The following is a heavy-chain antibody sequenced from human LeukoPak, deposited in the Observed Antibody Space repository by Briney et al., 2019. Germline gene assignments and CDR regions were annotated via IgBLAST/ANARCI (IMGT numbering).Heavy chain of an antibody. CDR1: GGSISSYY. CDR2: IYYSGST. CDR3: ARDSSTSDIPWGNWFDP. D-gene: IGHD2-2*01. Sequence: PSETLPLTCTVSGGSISSYYWSWIRQPPGKGLDWIGYIYYSGSTNYNPSPKSRVTISVDTSKNQFSLKLSSVTAADTAVYYCARDSSTSDIPWGNWFDPWGQGTLVTVSS. J-gene: IGHJ5*02. V-gene: IGHV4-59*01.